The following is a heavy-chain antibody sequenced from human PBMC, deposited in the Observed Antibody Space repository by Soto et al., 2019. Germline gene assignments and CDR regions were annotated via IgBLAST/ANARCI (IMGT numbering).Heavy chain of an antibody. CDR2: ISSSSSYI. CDR1: GFTFSSYS. J-gene: IGHJ6*03. CDR3: ARGTYDILTGYYSYYYYYMDV. V-gene: IGHV3-21*01. Sequence: GGSLRLSCAASGFTFSSYSMNWVRQAPGKGLEWVSSISSSSSYIYYADSVKGRFTISRDNAKNSLYLQVNSLRAEDTAVYYCARGTYDILTGYYSYYYYYMDVWGKGTTVTVSS. D-gene: IGHD3-9*01.